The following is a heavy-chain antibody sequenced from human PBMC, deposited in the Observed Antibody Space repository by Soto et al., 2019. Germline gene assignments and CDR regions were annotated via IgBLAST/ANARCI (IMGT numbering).Heavy chain of an antibody. Sequence: ASVKVSCKASGYTFTSYAMHWVRQAPGQRLEWMGWINAGNGNTKYSQKFQGRVTITRDTSASTAYMELSSLRSEDTAVYYCARGGTYYYDSSGYDWDYYYYGMDVWGQGTTVTVSS. CDR3: ARGGTYYYDSSGYDWDYYYYGMDV. J-gene: IGHJ6*02. CDR1: GYTFTSYA. CDR2: INAGNGNT. V-gene: IGHV1-3*01. D-gene: IGHD3-22*01.